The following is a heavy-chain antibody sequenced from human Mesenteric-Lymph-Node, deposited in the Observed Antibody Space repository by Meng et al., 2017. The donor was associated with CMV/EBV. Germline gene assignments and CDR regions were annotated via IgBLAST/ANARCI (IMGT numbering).Heavy chain of an antibody. D-gene: IGHD1-26*01. J-gene: IGHJ4*02. Sequence: LSCAASGFTFSSYWMHWVRPAPGKGLVWVSRINSDGSSTDYADSVRGRFTISRDNAKNTLYLQMNSLRAEDTAVYYCARVVGATKFDYWGLGTLVTVSS. V-gene: IGHV3-74*01. CDR2: INSDGSST. CDR3: ARVVGATKFDY. CDR1: GFTFSSYW.